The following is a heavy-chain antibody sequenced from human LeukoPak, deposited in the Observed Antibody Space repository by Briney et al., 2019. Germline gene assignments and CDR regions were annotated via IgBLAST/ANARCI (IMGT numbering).Heavy chain of an antibody. D-gene: IGHD6-13*01. CDR2: IDWDGGTI. V-gene: IGHV3-43*01. CDR1: GFTFDDYT. Sequence: GGSLRLSCAASGFTFDDYTMHWVHQTPGKGLEWVSLIDWDGGTIYYADSVKGRFTISRDNSKNSLYLQMNSLRTEDTALYYCTKDSGLKTAGIFDSWGQGTLVTVSS. CDR3: TKDSGLKTAGIFDS. J-gene: IGHJ4*02.